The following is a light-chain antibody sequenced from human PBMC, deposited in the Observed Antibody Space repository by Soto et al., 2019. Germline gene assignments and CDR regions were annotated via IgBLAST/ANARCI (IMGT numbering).Light chain of an antibody. Sequence: LTQPPSASGSPGQSVAISCTGTSSDVGGYNYVSWYQQHPGKAPKLMIYEVNKRPSGVPGRFSGSKSGNTASLTVSGLQAEDEADYYCSSYAGSSNVFGTGTKVTVL. CDR3: SSYAGSSNV. V-gene: IGLV2-8*01. CDR2: EVN. J-gene: IGLJ1*01. CDR1: SSDVGGYNY.